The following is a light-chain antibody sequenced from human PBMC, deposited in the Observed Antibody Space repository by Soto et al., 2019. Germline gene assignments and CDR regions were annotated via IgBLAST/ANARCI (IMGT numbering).Light chain of an antibody. J-gene: IGKJ2*01. Sequence: DIQMTQSPSGLSASVGGRRTITCRASQSISSWLAWYQQKPAKAPKLXXXAASTLQSGVPSRFSGSVCGTDFSLPISCLQSADFATYYGQQYETLPPYTFGQGTKVDIK. CDR3: QQYETLPPYT. CDR1: QSISSW. CDR2: AAS. V-gene: IGKV1-5*01.